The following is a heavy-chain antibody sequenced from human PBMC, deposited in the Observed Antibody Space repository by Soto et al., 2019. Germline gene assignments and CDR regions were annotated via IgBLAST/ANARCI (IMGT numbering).Heavy chain of an antibody. CDR2: ISPYNGNT. Sequence: QVQLVQSGAEVKEPGASVKVSCKASGYTFVSYGISWVRQAPGQGLEWMGWISPYNGNTNNAQKVQGRVTITTDTSTITVFRELTSLRSDVTAVYYCSRDAQKWLVAALYIWGQGTRVTVS. CDR3: SRDAQKWLVAALYI. CDR1: GYTFVSYG. V-gene: IGHV1-18*01. J-gene: IGHJ3*02. D-gene: IGHD6-19*01.